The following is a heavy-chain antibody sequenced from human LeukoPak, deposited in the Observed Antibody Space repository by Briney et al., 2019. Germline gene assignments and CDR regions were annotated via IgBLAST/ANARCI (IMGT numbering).Heavy chain of an antibody. Sequence: GGSLRLSCAASGFTFSNAWLNWVRQAPGKGLVWVSRINTDGSSTSYADSVKGRFTISRDNAKNTLYLQMNSPRAEDTAVYYCARGSPRVVNYFDYWGQGTLVTVSS. CDR1: GFTFSNAW. D-gene: IGHD4-23*01. CDR2: INTDGSST. J-gene: IGHJ4*02. CDR3: ARGSPRVVNYFDY. V-gene: IGHV3-74*01.